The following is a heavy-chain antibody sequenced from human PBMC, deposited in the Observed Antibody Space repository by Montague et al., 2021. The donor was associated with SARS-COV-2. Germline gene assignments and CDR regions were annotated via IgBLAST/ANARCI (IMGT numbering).Heavy chain of an antibody. Sequence: STPYNPSLKSRVTISVDKSKNQFSLTLTSLTAADTAVYYCARAQKTSSGMLIHPYYFDFWGQGTLVTVSS. CDR2: ST. D-gene: IGHD3-3*01. V-gene: IGHV4-4*02. J-gene: IGHJ4*02. CDR3: ARAQKTSSGMLIHPYYFDF.